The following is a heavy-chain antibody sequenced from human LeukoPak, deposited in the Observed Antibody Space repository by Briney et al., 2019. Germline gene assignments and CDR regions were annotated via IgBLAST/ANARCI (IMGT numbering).Heavy chain of an antibody. CDR3: ARTISGSYSNWFDS. J-gene: IGHJ5*01. V-gene: IGHV2-70*01. CDR2: IDWDDDK. D-gene: IGHD1-26*01. CDR1: GFSLNTNGMC. Sequence: SGPTLVNPTQTLTLTCTFSGFSLNTNGMCVNWIRQPPGKALEWLALIDWDDDKFYRTSLKTRLTISKDTSRNQVVLTLTNMDPVDTATYYCARTISGSYSNWFDSWGQGTLVTVPS.